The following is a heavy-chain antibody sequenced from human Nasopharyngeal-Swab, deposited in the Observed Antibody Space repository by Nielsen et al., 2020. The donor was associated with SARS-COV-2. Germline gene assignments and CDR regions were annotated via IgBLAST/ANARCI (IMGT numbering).Heavy chain of an antibody. CDR1: GYTFISYY. V-gene: IGHV1-46*01. D-gene: IGHD1-26*01. CDR2: INPSGGNT. J-gene: IGHJ6*02. Sequence: ASVKVSCKASGYTFISYYMHWVRQAPGQGLEWMGIINPSGGNTRYAQKFQGRVTMTRDTSTSTAYMELRSLRSDDTAVYYCARDMVGATIYYYGMDVWGQGTTVTVSS. CDR3: ARDMVGATIYYYGMDV.